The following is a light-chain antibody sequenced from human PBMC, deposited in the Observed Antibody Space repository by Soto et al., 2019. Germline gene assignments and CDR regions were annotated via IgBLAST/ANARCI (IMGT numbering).Light chain of an antibody. CDR1: QSVDSTY. V-gene: IGKV3-20*01. CDR3: QQYSSSPST. CDR2: GAS. Sequence: ELVLTQSPGTLSLSPGERATLSCRASQSVDSTYLAWYQQKPAQAPRLLIYGASSRATGIPDRFSGRGSGTDFTLTSNSLEPEDFAVYYCQQYSSSPSTFGQGTRLEN. J-gene: IGKJ5*01.